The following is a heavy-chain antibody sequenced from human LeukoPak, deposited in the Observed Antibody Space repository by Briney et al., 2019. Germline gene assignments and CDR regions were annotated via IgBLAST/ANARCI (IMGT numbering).Heavy chain of an antibody. Sequence: SETLSLTCTVSGGSISSRGYYWGWIRQPTGKGLEWIGSVYYSGSTYCNPSLKSRVTIDVDTSKKHFSLRLSSVTAADTAVYYCASHPGNLDAFDIWSQGTMVTVSS. CDR3: ASHPGNLDAFDI. D-gene: IGHD4-23*01. CDR1: GGSISSRGYY. CDR2: VYYSGST. V-gene: IGHV4-39*02. J-gene: IGHJ3*02.